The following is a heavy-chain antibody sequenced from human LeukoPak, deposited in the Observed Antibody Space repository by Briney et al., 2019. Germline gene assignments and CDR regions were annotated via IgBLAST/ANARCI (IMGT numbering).Heavy chain of an antibody. V-gene: IGHV3-13*01. Sequence: YPGGSLRLSCAASGFTFSSYDIHWVRQATGKGLEWVSGIGTAGEIYYPGSVKGRFTISRENAKNSLYLQMNSLRAGDTAVYYCARAAYSSTWYSRYFDLWGRGTLVTVSS. D-gene: IGHD6-13*01. CDR1: GFTFSSYD. J-gene: IGHJ2*01. CDR3: ARAAYSSTWYSRYFDL. CDR2: IGTAGEI.